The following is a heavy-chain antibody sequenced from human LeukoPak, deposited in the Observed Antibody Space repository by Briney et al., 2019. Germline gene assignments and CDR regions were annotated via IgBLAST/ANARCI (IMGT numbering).Heavy chain of an antibody. CDR2: SNLNRGGT. J-gene: IGHJ4*02. CDR1: GYTFTGYY. CDR3: ARSLVYCTNGVCYSDY. V-gene: IGHV1-2*02. Sequence: GASVKVSCKASGYTFTGYYIHWVRQAPGQGLEWMGWSNLNRGGTNYAKKFEGRVTMPRDTSISTAYIELSRLRSDDTAVYYCARSLVYCTNGVCYSDYWGQGTLVTVSS. D-gene: IGHD2-8*01.